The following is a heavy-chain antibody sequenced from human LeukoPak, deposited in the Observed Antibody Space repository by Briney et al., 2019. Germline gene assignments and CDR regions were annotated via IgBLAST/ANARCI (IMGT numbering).Heavy chain of an antibody. J-gene: IGHJ4*02. CDR2: IWYDGSNK. V-gene: IGHV3-33*01. Sequence: PGGSLRLSCAASGFSFRDFGMHWVRQAPGKGLEWVAVIWYDGSNKYHADSVKGRFTISRDNPKNTLYVQMNSLRAEDTAVYYCARGRGADYGGNSGYFDYWGQGALVTVSS. CDR1: GFSFRDFG. CDR3: ARGRGADYGGNSGYFDY. D-gene: IGHD4-23*01.